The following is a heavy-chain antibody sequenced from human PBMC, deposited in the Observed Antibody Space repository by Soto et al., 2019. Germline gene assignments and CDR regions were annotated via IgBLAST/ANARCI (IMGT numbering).Heavy chain of an antibody. CDR2: INPGIGTT. CDR1: GYTFTSQN. J-gene: IGHJ4*02. D-gene: IGHD1-26*01. V-gene: IGHV1-46*03. CDR3: ISTLGARFDY. Sequence: QVQLVQSGAEVKKPGASVKVSCKASGYTFTSQNMHWVRQAPGQGLEWMGVINPGIGTTTNAQKIQGRVTMTSDTSTSSVYMEVSSLRSEDTAVYYCISTLGARFDYWGQGTLVTVSS.